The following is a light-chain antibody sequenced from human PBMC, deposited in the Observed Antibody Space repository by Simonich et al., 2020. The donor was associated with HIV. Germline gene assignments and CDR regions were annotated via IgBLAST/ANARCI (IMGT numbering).Light chain of an antibody. CDR3: QQYNSYSLT. Sequence: DIQMTQSPSTLSASVGDSVTITCRASHSISSWLAWYQQKPGKAPKLLIYKASSLESGVPSRFSGSGTGTEFTLTSSSLQPDDFATYYCQQYNSYSLTFGQGTKVEIK. J-gene: IGKJ1*01. CDR1: HSISSW. V-gene: IGKV1-5*03. CDR2: KAS.